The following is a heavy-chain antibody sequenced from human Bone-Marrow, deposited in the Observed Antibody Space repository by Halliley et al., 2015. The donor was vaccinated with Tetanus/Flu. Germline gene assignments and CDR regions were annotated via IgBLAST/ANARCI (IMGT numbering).Heavy chain of an antibody. D-gene: IGHD3-10*01. CDR3: GGGAAMAGGVLFAS. CDR1: GGSISSYY. J-gene: IGHJ4*02. CDR2: MYYIGTT. V-gene: IGHV4-59*01. Sequence: GLVKPSETLSLSCTVSGGSISSYYWSWLRQPPGKGLEWIGYMYYIGTTSYNSSLKSRVTISVDTSKNQFLLNLTSVIAADTAVFYGGGGAAMAGGVLFASWGQGARVPVPP.